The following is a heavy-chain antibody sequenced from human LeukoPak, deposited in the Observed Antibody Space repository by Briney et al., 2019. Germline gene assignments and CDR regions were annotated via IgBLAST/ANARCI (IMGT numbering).Heavy chain of an antibody. V-gene: IGHV3-33*01. D-gene: IGHD4-11*01. CDR3: TRDSGQYADAFEI. CDR1: GFTFSRFG. Sequence: GGSLRLSCAASGFTFSRFGMHWVRQAPGKGLEWVAVIWYDGTYTSYADSVKGRFTISRDNSEKTFYLHMNSLRVEDTAIYYCTRDSGQYADAFEIWGQGTMVTVSS. J-gene: IGHJ3*02. CDR2: IWYDGTYT.